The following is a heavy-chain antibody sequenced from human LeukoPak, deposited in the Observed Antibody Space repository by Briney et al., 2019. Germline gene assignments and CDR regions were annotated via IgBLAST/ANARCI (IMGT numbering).Heavy chain of an antibody. D-gene: IGHD6-13*01. CDR3: ARLPLLAAAGRGPYYYYGMDV. V-gene: IGHV4-59*08. J-gene: IGHJ6*02. CDR2: IYYSGST. Sequence: PSETLSLTCTVSGGSISSYYWSWIRQPPGKGLEWMGYIYYSGSTNYKPSLKSRVTISVDTSKNHFSLKLSSVTAADTAVYYCARLPLLAAAGRGPYYYYGMDVWGQGTTVTVSS. CDR1: GGSISSYY.